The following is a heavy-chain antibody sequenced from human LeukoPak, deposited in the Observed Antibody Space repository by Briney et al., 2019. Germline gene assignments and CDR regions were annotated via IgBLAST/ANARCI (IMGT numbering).Heavy chain of an antibody. CDR2: IWSDGSHK. Sequence: GRSLRLSCAASGFTFSSYGMHWIRQAPGKGLEWVAVIWSDGSHKYYADSMKGRFTISRDNSKNMVYLQTNSLRVEDTAVYYCASAAGAFDMWGQGTLVTVSS. V-gene: IGHV3-33*01. D-gene: IGHD6-13*01. CDR1: GFTFSSYG. J-gene: IGHJ3*02. CDR3: ASAAGAFDM.